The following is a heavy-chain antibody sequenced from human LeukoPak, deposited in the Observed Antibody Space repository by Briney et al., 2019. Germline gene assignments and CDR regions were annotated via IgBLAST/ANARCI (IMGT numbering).Heavy chain of an antibody. Sequence: GGSLRLSCAASGFTFSSYSMNWVRQAPGKGLEWVSYISSSSSYIYYADSVKGRFTISRDNAKNPLYLQMNSLRAEDTAVYYCARGPYDSSGYYFDYWGQGTLVTVSS. J-gene: IGHJ4*02. CDR3: ARGPYDSSGYYFDY. V-gene: IGHV3-21*01. CDR2: ISSSSSYI. D-gene: IGHD3-22*01. CDR1: GFTFSSYS.